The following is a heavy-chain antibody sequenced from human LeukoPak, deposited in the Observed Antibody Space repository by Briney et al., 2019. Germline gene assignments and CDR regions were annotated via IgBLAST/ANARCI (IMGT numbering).Heavy chain of an antibody. D-gene: IGHD1-1*01. CDR2: IYYSGST. V-gene: IGHV4-31*03. CDR1: GGSISSSSYY. Sequence: SETLSLTCTVSGGSISSSSYYWGWIRQPPGKGLEWIGYIYYSGSTYYNPSLKSRVTISVDTSKNQFSLKLSSVTAADTAVYYCATDWTDAFDIWGQGTMVTVSS. J-gene: IGHJ3*02. CDR3: ATDWTDAFDI.